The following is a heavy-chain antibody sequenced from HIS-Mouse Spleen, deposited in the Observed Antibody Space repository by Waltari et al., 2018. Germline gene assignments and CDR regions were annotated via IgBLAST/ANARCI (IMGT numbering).Heavy chain of an antibody. J-gene: IGHJ2*01. Sequence: QLQLQESGPGLVKPSVTLSLTCTVSGGSISSSSYYWGWIRQPPGKGLEWIGSIYYSGSTYYNPSLKSRVTISVDTSKNQFSLKLGSVTAADTAVYYCAREIPYSSSWYDWYFDLWGRGTLVTVSS. D-gene: IGHD6-13*01. CDR3: AREIPYSSSWYDWYFDL. CDR2: IYYSGST. CDR1: GGSISSSSYY. V-gene: IGHV4-39*07.